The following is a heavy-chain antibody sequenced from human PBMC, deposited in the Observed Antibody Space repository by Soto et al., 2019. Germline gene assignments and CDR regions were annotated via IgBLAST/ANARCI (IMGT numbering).Heavy chain of an antibody. CDR2: IYFGGSP. CDR1: GGSPNDYY. V-gene: IGHV4-59*01. CDR3: ARGAASSSFQFSFYGLDV. D-gene: IGHD2-21*01. Sequence: SETLSLTCNVSGGSPNDYYWTWIRQFPGKGLQWVGCIYFGGSPNSNPSLKNRVSISVDTSKSQFSMRLTSVTAADTAVYYCARGAASSSFQFSFYGLDVWGPGTTVTVSS. J-gene: IGHJ6*02.